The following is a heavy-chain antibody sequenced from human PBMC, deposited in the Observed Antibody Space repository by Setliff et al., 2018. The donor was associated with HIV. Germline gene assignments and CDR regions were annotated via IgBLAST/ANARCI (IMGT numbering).Heavy chain of an antibody. CDR2: VNPDSGNT. CDR3: ARTRSGGSSVYYYYYMDV. V-gene: IGHV1-8*01. Sequence: ASVKVSCKASGYTSTSYDINWVRQATGQGLEWMGWVNPDSGNTGSAQNFQGRLTITWNTSISTAYMELGSLGFDDTAVYFCARTRSGGSSVYYYYYMDVWGHGTAVTVSS. J-gene: IGHJ6*03. CDR1: GYTSTSYD. D-gene: IGHD2-15*01.